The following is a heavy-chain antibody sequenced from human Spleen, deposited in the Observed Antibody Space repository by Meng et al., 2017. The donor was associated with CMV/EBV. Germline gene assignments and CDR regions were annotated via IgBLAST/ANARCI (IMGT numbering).Heavy chain of an antibody. CDR1: GDGDYY. V-gene: IGHV4-30-4*08. CDR3: ARGYCTDGECYRQGDAFDP. D-gene: IGHD2-8*01. Sequence: GDGDYYWSWLRQPPGKGLEWIGYIHDSGTTYYNPSLKSRVTISKDTSKNDFSLKLSSVTAADTAVYFCARGYCTDGECYRQGDAFDPWGQGTLVTVSS. CDR2: IHDSGTT. J-gene: IGHJ5*02.